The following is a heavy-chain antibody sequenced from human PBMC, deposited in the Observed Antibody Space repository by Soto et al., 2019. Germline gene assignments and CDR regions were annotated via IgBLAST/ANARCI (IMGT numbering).Heavy chain of an antibody. CDR1: GVSVSETYW. CDR2: ISHRGTP. J-gene: IGHJ4*02. Sequence: QVHLQESGPGLVEPSETLSLTCAVSGVSVSETYWWSWVRQPPGKGLEWIGEISHRGTPHYNASLWSRVSMSTDTSRNQISLTFMSVTAADSASYFCARHVRVPGTRVFDYWGQGTLVTVSS. CDR3: ARHVRVPGTRVFDY. V-gene: IGHV4-4*02. D-gene: IGHD6-13*01.